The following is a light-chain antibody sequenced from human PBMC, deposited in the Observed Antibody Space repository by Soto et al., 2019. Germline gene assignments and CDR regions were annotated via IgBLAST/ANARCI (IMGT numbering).Light chain of an antibody. Sequence: DIQSTQSPSTLSASVGDRVIITCRASQSISGWLAWYQQKPGKAPKLLIYDASSLESGVPSRFSGSGSGTEFTLTICSLQSDDFATYYCQQYNSYPITFGQGTRLEIK. J-gene: IGKJ5*01. CDR3: QQYNSYPIT. V-gene: IGKV1-5*01. CDR1: QSISGW. CDR2: DAS.